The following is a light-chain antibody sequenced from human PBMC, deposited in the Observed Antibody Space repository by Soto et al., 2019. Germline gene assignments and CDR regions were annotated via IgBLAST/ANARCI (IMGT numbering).Light chain of an antibody. CDR2: SNN. J-gene: IGLJ1*01. CDR3: AAWDDSLNALV. V-gene: IGLV1-44*01. CDR1: SSNIGSNT. Sequence: QSVLTQPPSASGTPGQRVTISCSGSSSNIGSNTVSWYQQLPGTAPKLLIYSNNPRPSGVPDRFSGSKSGTSASLAISGLQSEDEADYYCAAWDDSLNALVFGTGTKLTVL.